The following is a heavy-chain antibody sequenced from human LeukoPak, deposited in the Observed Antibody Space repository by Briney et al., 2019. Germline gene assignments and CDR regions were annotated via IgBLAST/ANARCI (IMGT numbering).Heavy chain of an antibody. D-gene: IGHD3-22*01. CDR1: GFTFSSYE. CDR2: ISSSSSYI. J-gene: IGHJ5*02. CDR3: ARVVIVSGSKGNSYDSSGYYSWFDP. Sequence: GGSLRLSCAASGFTFSSYEMNWVRQAPGKGLEWVSSISSSSSYIYYADSVKGRFTISRDNAKNSLYLQMNSLRAEDTAVYYCARVVIVSGSKGNSYDSSGYYSWFDPWGQGTRVIVSS. V-gene: IGHV3-21*01.